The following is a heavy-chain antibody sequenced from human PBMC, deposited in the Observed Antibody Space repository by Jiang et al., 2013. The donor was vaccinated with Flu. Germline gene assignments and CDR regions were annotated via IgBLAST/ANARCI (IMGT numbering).Heavy chain of an antibody. J-gene: IGHJ3*02. CDR1: GFTFSTYA. CDR3: ARDLFCSGGRCSLDALDI. CDR2: IWYDGSNK. Sequence: VQLLESGGGVVQPGRSLRLSCAASGFTFSTYAMHWVRQAPGKGLEWVAVIWYDGSNKYYADSVKGRFTISRDSSMNTLYLQMNSLRAEDTAVYYCARDLFCSGGRCSLDALDIWGQGTMVTVSS. D-gene: IGHD2-15*01. V-gene: IGHV3-33*01.